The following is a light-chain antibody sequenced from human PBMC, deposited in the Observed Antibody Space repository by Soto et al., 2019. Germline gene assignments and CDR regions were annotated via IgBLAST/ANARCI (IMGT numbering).Light chain of an antibody. CDR3: QQYGSSPRT. CDR1: QSVGSN. V-gene: IGKV3-20*01. Sequence: ENGLEQSPAALSLSPGERATLSCRASQSVGSNLAWYQQKPGQAPRLLIYGASTRVTGIPDRFSGSGSVTDFTLTISRLEPEDFAVYYCQQYGSSPRTFGQGTKVDI. J-gene: IGKJ1*01. CDR2: GAS.